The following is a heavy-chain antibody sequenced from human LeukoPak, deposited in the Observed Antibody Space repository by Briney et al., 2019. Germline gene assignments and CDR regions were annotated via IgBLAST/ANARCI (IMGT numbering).Heavy chain of an antibody. Sequence: PSETLSLTCTVSGGSISGSSAYWGWIRQPPGKGLEWIGSIYYSKNTYYNPSLKSRVTISADTSKNRFSLTLGSVSATDTAVYYCVSPRGFSYGYFDYWGQGTLVTVSS. CDR2: IYYSKNT. D-gene: IGHD5-18*01. J-gene: IGHJ4*02. V-gene: IGHV4-39*01. CDR1: GGSISGSSAY. CDR3: VSPRGFSYGYFDY.